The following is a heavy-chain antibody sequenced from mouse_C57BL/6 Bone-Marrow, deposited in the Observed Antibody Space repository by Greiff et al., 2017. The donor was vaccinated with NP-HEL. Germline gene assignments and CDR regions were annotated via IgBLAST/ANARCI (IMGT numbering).Heavy chain of an antibody. Sequence: VQLQQSGAELARPGASVKLSCKASGYTFTSYGISWVKQSPGQGLEWIGEIYPRSGNTYYNEKFKGKATLTADKSSSTAYMELRSLTSEDSAVYFCARFSNYLYYAMDYWGQGTSVTVSS. V-gene: IGHV1-81*01. CDR2: IYPRSGNT. D-gene: IGHD2-5*01. CDR1: GYTFTSYG. CDR3: ARFSNYLYYAMDY. J-gene: IGHJ4*01.